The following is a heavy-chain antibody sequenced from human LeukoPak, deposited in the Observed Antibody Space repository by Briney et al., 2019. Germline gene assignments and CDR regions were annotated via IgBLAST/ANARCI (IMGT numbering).Heavy chain of an antibody. D-gene: IGHD2-21*02. J-gene: IGHJ4*02. CDR2: ISSSGRNT. V-gene: IGHV3-23*01. Sequence: GGSLRLSCAASGFTFSSYAMSWVRQAPGKGLEWVSSISSSGRNTYYSDSVKGRFTISRDNSKDTLYLEMSSLRAEDTAVYYCAKRDRPCSGDCSAPYYFDYWGQGNLVTVSS. CDR1: GFTFSSYA. CDR3: AKRDRPCSGDCSAPYYFDY.